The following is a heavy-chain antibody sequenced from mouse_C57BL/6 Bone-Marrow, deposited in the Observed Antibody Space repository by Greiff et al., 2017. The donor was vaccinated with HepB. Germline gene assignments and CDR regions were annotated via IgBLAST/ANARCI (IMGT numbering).Heavy chain of an antibody. CDR1: GFTFSSYG. Sequence: EVMLVESGGDLVKPGGSLKLSCAASGFTFSSYGMSWVRQTPDKRLEWVATISSGGSYTYYPDSVKGRFTISRDNAKNTLYLQMSSLQSEDTAMYYCARHPHYYGGSDWYFDVWGTGTTVTVSS. J-gene: IGHJ1*03. V-gene: IGHV5-6*01. CDR2: ISSGGSYT. CDR3: ARHPHYYGGSDWYFDV. D-gene: IGHD1-1*01.